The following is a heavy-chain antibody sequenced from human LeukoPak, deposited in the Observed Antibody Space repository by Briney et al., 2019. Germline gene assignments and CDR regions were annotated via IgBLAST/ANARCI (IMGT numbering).Heavy chain of an antibody. V-gene: IGHV1-8*01. Sequence: GSSVKVSCKASGYTFTSYDINRVRQATGQGLEWMGWMNPNSGNTGYAQKFQGRVTMTRNTSISTAYMELSSLRSEDTAVYYCARGTFSGSSDGDWFDPWGQGTLVTVSS. D-gene: IGHD1-26*01. CDR2: MNPNSGNT. J-gene: IGHJ5*02. CDR1: GYTFTSYD. CDR3: ARGTFSGSSDGDWFDP.